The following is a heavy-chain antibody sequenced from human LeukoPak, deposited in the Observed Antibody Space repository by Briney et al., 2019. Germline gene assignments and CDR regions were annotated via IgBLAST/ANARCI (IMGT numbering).Heavy chain of an antibody. J-gene: IGHJ6*02. CDR1: GGSISGYY. D-gene: IGHD3-9*01. Sequence: SETLSLTCTVSGGSISGYYWGWIRQPPGKGLEYIGWIFYSGSTKYNPSLNSRITISVDTSKNQFSLKLSSVTAADTAVYYCAREGRRYFDWSYGMDVWGQGTTVTVSS. CDR3: AREGRRYFDWSYGMDV. V-gene: IGHV4-59*01. CDR2: IFYSGST.